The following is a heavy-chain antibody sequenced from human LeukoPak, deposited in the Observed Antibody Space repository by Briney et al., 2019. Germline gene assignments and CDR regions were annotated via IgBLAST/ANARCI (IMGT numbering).Heavy chain of an antibody. CDR2: VNPNSGGT. D-gene: IGHD3-9*01. J-gene: IGHJ4*02. CDR1: GYTFTGYY. CDR3: AGGKGHYDILTGYHPPHY. Sequence: GASVKVSCKASGYTFTGYYMHWVRQAPGQGLEWMGWVNPNSGGTNYAQKFQGRVTMTRDTSISTAYMELSRLRSDDTAVYYCAGGKGHYDILTGYHPPHYWGQGTLVTVSS. V-gene: IGHV1-2*02.